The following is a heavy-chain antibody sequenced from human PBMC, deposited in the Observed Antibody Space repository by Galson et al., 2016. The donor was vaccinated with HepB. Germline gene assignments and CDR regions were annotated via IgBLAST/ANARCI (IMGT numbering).Heavy chain of an antibody. J-gene: IGHJ6*02. V-gene: IGHV3-48*03. CDR3: ARILSGGDWGPQYYYYGMDV. D-gene: IGHD7-27*01. CDR2: IHSSGSTI. Sequence: SLRLSCAASGFTLTDYEMNWVRQAPGKGLEWISYIHSSGSTIYYADSVRGRFTFSRDSAKNSLYLQMNTMRAEDTAVYYCARILSGGDWGPQYYYYGMDVWGQGTTVTVSS. CDR1: GFTLTDYE.